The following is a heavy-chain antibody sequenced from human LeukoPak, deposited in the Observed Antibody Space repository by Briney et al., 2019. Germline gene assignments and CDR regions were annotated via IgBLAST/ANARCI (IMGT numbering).Heavy chain of an antibody. CDR2: IYYSGST. CDR3: ARHVCSNGVCFPYYYYYMDV. Sequence: SETLSLTCTVSGGSISKYYWSWIRQPPGKGLEWIGYIYYSGSTNYNPSLTSRVTISVDTSKNQFSLKLGSVTAADTAVYYCARHVCSNGVCFPYYYYYMDVWGKGTTVTVSS. J-gene: IGHJ6*03. V-gene: IGHV4-59*08. CDR1: GGSISKYY. D-gene: IGHD2-8*01.